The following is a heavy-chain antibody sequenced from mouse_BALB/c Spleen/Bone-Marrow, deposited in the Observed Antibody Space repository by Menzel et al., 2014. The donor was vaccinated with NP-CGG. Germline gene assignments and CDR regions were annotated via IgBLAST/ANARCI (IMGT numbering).Heavy chain of an antibody. V-gene: IGHV1-82*01. CDR3: ARDYYGSSFDY. CDR2: IYPGDGDT. CDR1: GYAFSSSW. D-gene: IGHD1-1*01. J-gene: IGHJ2*01. Sequence: VQRVESGPELVKPGASVKISCKASGYAFSSSWMNWVRQRPGQGLEWIGRIYPGDGDTNYNGKFEGKATLTADKSSSTAYMQFSSLTSVDSAVYFCARDYYGSSFDYWGQGTTLTVSS.